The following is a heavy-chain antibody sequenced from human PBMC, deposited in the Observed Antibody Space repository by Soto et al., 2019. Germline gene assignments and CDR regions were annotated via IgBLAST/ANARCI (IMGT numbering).Heavy chain of an antibody. CDR2: IGTTGGST. D-gene: IGHD3-10*01. CDR1: GFTFSSSA. J-gene: IGHJ4*02. V-gene: IGHV3-64D*06. Sequence: GGSLRLSCSASGFTFSSSAMHWVRQAPGKGLEYVSVIGTTGGSTFYADSVKGRFTISRDNSKNTVYLQMTSLRVEDTAMYYCVKGRPLWLIDYWGQGTLVTVSS. CDR3: VKGRPLWLIDY.